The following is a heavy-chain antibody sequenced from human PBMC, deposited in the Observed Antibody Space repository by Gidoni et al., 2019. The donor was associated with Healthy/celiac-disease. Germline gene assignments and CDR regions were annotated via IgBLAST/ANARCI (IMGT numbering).Heavy chain of an antibody. Sequence: QVQLVESGGGVVQPGRSLRLSCAASGFTFSSYAMHWVRQAPGKGLEWVAVISYDGSNKYYADSVKGRFTISRDNSQNTLYLQMNSLRAEDTAVYYCAGLQGITIFGVVDLWVPHYYYGMDVWGQGTTVTVSS. CDR3: AGLQGITIFGVVDLWVPHYYYGMDV. J-gene: IGHJ6*02. V-gene: IGHV3-30*01. CDR2: ISYDGSNK. D-gene: IGHD3-3*01. CDR1: GFTFSSYA.